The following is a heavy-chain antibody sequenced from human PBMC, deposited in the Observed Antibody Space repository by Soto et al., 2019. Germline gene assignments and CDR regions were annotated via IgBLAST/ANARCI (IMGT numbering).Heavy chain of an antibody. CDR1: GGSFSGYY. CDR2: INHSGST. V-gene: IGHV4-34*01. J-gene: IGHJ5*02. CDR3: ARGVRNTMVRGVRRGWFDP. D-gene: IGHD3-10*01. Sequence: SETLSLTCAVYGGSFSGYYWSWIRQPPGKGLEWIGEINHSGSTNYNPSLKSRVTISVDTSKNQFSLKLSSVTAADTAVYYCARGVRNTMVRGVRRGWFDPWGQGTPVTVSS.